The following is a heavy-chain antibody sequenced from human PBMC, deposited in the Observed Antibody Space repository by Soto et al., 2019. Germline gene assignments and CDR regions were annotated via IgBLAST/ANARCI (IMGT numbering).Heavy chain of an antibody. CDR1: GGSFSGYY. V-gene: IGHV4-34*01. D-gene: IGHD1-1*01. Sequence: SETLSLTCAVYGGSFSGYYWSWIRQPPGKGLEWIGEINHSGSTNYNPSLKSRVTISVDTSKNQFSLKLSSVTAADTAVYYCARSPMNGHGYWGQGTLVTVSS. CDR2: INHSGST. J-gene: IGHJ4*02. CDR3: ARSPMNGHGY.